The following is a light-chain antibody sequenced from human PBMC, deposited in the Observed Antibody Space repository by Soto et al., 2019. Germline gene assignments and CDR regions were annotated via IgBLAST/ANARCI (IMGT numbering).Light chain of an antibody. CDR1: QDIHNY. CDR2: AAS. Sequence: AVLLTQXXXXXSASTGDRATITCRASQDIHNYLAWYQQVPGKAPKLLLYAASILQTGVPSRFSGSGSGTDFTLTIDGLQSEDFATYFCQHYYNYPWTFGQGTTVE. V-gene: IGKV1-8*01. J-gene: IGKJ1*01. CDR3: QHYYNYPWT.